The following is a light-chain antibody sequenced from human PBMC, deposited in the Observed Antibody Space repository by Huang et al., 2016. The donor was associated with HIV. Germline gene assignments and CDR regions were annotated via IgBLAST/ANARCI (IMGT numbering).Light chain of an antibody. V-gene: IGKV1-5*03. CDR2: KTS. CDR3: QQYDTYSWT. J-gene: IGKJ1*01. CDR1: QNINTW. Sequence: DVQMTQSPSSLSASVGDSVTITCRASQNINTWLAWYQHKPGKAPSLLIYKTSILDTGVPSRVSGSGSGTAFTLTINNRQPDDFATYFCQQYDTYSWTFGQGTKVDI.